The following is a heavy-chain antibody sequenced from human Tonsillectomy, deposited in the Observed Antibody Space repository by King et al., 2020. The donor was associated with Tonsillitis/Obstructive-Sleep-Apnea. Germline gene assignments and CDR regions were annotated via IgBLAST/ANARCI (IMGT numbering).Heavy chain of an antibody. V-gene: IGHV3-9*01. CDR2: ISWNSGSI. J-gene: IGHJ4*02. Sequence: EVQLVESGGGLVQPGRSLRLSCAASGFTFDDYAMHWVRQAPGKGLEWVSGISWNSGSIGYADSVKGRFTISRDNARNSLYLQMNSLRAEDTAFYYCIKGGVATILPFDYWGQGTLVTVSS. CDR3: IKGGVATILPFDY. D-gene: IGHD5-12*01. CDR1: GFTFDDYA.